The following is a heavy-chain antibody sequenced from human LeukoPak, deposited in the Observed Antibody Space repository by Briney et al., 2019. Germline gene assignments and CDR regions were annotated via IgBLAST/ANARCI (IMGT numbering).Heavy chain of an antibody. CDR1: GGSIGTYY. Sequence: SETLSLTCTVSGGSIGTYYWTWIRQPPGLRLEWIGDIHYSGTTSYNPSLKSRVTISVDTSNNQFSLRLTSVTAANSALYYCARHPDSRYYSGLDVWGQGPPVTVSS. V-gene: IGHV4-59*08. J-gene: IGHJ6*02. D-gene: IGHD1-14*01. CDR2: IHYSGTT. CDR3: ARHPDSRYYSGLDV.